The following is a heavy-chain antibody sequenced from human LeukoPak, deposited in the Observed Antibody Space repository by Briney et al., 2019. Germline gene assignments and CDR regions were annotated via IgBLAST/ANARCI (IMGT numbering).Heavy chain of an antibody. CDR2: INHSGST. CDR1: GGSFSGYY. V-gene: IGHV4-34*01. D-gene: IGHD1-1*01. CDR3: ARARTVQQERRHWFDP. Sequence: SETLSLTCAVYGGSFSGYYWSWIRQPPGKGLEWIGEINHSGSTNYNPSLKSRVTISVDTSKNQFSLKLSSVTAADTAVYYCARARTVQQERRHWFDPWGQGTLVTVSS. J-gene: IGHJ5*02.